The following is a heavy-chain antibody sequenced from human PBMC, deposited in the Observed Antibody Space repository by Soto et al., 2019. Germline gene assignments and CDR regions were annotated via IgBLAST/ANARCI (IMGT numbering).Heavy chain of an antibody. Sequence: SETLSLTCTVQGGSFSGYYWSWIRQPPGKGLEWIGEINQSGSTDSNPSLKSRVTISVDTSKNQFSINLSSVTAADTAVYFCARLAVASRRFDYWGQGTLVTVSS. CDR3: ARLAVASRRFDY. J-gene: IGHJ4*02. D-gene: IGHD2-15*01. CDR2: INQSGST. V-gene: IGHV4-34*01. CDR1: GGSFSGYY.